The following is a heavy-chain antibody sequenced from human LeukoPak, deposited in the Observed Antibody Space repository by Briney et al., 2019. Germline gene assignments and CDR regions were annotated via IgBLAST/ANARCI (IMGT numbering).Heavy chain of an antibody. J-gene: IGHJ4*02. D-gene: IGHD6-6*01. V-gene: IGHV3-21*04. CDR1: GFIFSNYI. Sequence: GGSLRLSCAASGFIFSNYIMNWVRQAPGKGLEWVSSISSSTSSTNYKYYADSVQGRFTISRDNAKNSLYLQMNSLRAEDTALYYCAREEYSSSSLPDYWGQGTLVTVSS. CDR3: AREEYSSSSLPDY. CDR2: ISSSTSSTNYK.